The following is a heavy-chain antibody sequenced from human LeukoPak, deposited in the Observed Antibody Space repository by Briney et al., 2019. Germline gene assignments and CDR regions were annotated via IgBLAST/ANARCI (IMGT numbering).Heavy chain of an antibody. V-gene: IGHV5-51*01. D-gene: IGHD5-18*01. J-gene: IGHJ4*02. Sequence: GESLKISCKGSGYSFTSYWIGWVRQMPGKGLEWMGIIYPGDSDTRYSPSFQGQVTISADKSISTAYLQRSSLKASDTAMYYCARSIQLWPTGFDYWGQGTLVTVSS. CDR3: ARSIQLWPTGFDY. CDR2: IYPGDSDT. CDR1: GYSFTSYW.